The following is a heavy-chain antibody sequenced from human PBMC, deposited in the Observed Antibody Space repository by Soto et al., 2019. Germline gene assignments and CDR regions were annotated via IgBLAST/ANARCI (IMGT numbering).Heavy chain of an antibody. CDR1: GFTFSSYA. Sequence: GGSLRLSCAASGFTFSSYAMSWVRQAPGKGLEWVSAISGSGGSTYYADSVKGRFTISRDNSKNTLYLQMNSLRAEDTAVYYWALGGGWYWDLFNYWAQETLVTVSS. CDR2: ISGSGGST. V-gene: IGHV3-23*01. J-gene: IGHJ4*02. CDR3: ALGGGWYWDLFNY. D-gene: IGHD6-19*01.